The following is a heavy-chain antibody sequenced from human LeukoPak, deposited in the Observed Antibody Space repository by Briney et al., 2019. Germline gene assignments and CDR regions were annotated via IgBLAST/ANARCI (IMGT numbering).Heavy chain of an antibody. CDR2: IYYSGST. CDR3: ARVACYDGSGSYLCRIDY. Sequence: SETLSLTCTVSGGFVSSGSYYWSWIRQPPGKGLEWIGYIYYSGSTNYNPSLKSRVTISVDTSKNQFSLKLSSVTAADTAVYYCARVACYDGSGSYLCRIDYWGQGTLVTVSS. CDR1: GGFVSSGSYY. D-gene: IGHD3-10*01. V-gene: IGHV4-61*01. J-gene: IGHJ4*02.